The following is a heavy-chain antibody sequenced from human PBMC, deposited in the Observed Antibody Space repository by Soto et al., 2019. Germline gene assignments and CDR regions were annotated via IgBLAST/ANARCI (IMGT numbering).Heavy chain of an antibody. Sequence: ASVKVSCKASGNSFSTYGISWVRQAPAQGLEWMGWISGYNGDTNYAQKFQGRVTMTIDTSTTTAYLELRRLTYDDTAVYFCAKNGHPPYYYYGMDVWGQGTTVTVSS. CDR1: GNSFSTYG. J-gene: IGHJ6*02. CDR2: ISGYNGDT. D-gene: IGHD2-8*01. V-gene: IGHV1-18*01. CDR3: AKNGHPPYYYYGMDV.